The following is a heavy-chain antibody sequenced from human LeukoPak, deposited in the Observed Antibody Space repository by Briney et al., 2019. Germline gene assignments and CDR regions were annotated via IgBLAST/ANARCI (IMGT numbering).Heavy chain of an antibody. J-gene: IGHJ4*02. Sequence: SQTLSLTCAISGDSVSSNSAAWNWIRQSPTRGLEWLGRAYYRSKWYYDYSVSVKSRITINPDTSKNQFSLQLNSVTPEDTAVYYCAKASCSGGSCYNSPPYYWGQGTLVTVSS. CDR1: GDSVSSNSAA. D-gene: IGHD2-15*01. V-gene: IGHV6-1*01. CDR3: AKASCSGGSCYNSPPYY. CDR2: AYYRSKWYY.